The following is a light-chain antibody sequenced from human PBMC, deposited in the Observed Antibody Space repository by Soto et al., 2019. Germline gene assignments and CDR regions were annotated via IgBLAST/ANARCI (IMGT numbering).Light chain of an antibody. CDR1: QIINGW. CDR2: KAS. Sequence: DIQMAQSPSTLSASVGDRVTITCRASQIINGWLAWYQQKPGKAPKLLIYKASTLQSGVPSRFRGSGSGTEFTLTISSLQPDDFATYYCQQYNGYPLTFGGGTKVEIK. J-gene: IGKJ4*01. V-gene: IGKV1-5*03. CDR3: QQYNGYPLT.